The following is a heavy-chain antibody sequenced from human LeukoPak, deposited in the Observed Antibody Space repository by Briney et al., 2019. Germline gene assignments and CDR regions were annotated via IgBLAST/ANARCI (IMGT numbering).Heavy chain of an antibody. CDR1: GGSISSSSYY. J-gene: IGHJ6*03. Sequence: SETLSLTCTVSGGSISSSSYYWGWIRQPPGKGLEWIGSIYYSGSTYYNPSLKSRVTISVDTSQNQFSLKLSSVTAADTAVYYCARSGSYYYYYYMDVWGKGTTVTVSS. CDR2: IYYSGST. V-gene: IGHV4-39*07. CDR3: ARSGSYYYYYYMDV. D-gene: IGHD3-10*01.